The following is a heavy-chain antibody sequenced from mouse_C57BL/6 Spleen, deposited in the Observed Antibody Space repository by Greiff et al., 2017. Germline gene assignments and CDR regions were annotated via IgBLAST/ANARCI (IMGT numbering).Heavy chain of an antibody. V-gene: IGHV1-82*01. Sequence: VKLMESGPELVKPGASVKISCKASGSAFSSSWMNWVKQRPGKGLEWIGRIYAGEGNTNYNGKFKGKATMTADKTSSTAHMQLSSLTSGDSAVYFYAESNGEREWYFDVWGTGTTVTVSS. CDR3: AESNGEREWYFDV. J-gene: IGHJ1*03. D-gene: IGHD2-5*01. CDR2: IYAGEGNT. CDR1: GSAFSSSW.